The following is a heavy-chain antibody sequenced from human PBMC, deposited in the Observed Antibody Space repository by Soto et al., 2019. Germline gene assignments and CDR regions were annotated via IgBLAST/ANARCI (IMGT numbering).Heavy chain of an antibody. CDR1: GFTFSNAW. CDR3: TTDPSSLIFFDDYYYYMDV. Sequence: EVQLVESGGGLVKPGGSLRLSCAASGFTFSNAWMSWVRQAPGKGLEWVGRIKSKTDGGTTDYAAPVKGRFTISRDDSKNTLYLQMNSLKTEDTAVYYCTTDPSSLIFFDDYYYYMDVWGKGTTVTVSS. CDR2: IKSKTDGGTT. V-gene: IGHV3-15*01. J-gene: IGHJ6*03.